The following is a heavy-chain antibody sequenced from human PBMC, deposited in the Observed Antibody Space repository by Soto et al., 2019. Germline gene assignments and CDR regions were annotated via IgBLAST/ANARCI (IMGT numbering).Heavy chain of an antibody. Sequence: QLQLQESGPGLVKPSETLSLTCTVSGGSISSSSYYWGWIRQPPGKGLEWIGSIYYSGSTYYNPSLKSRVTISVDTSKNQFSLKLSSVTAADTAVYYCASEGLRTVTGPSFDYWGQGTLVTVSS. D-gene: IGHD4-17*01. CDR1: GGSISSSSYY. CDR3: ASEGLRTVTGPSFDY. CDR2: IYYSGST. J-gene: IGHJ4*02. V-gene: IGHV4-39*01.